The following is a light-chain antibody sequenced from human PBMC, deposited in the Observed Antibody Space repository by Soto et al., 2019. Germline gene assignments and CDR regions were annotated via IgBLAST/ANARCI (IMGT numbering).Light chain of an antibody. J-gene: IGKJ5*01. CDR2: DAS. CDR3: QQRSIT. CDR1: QSVNYK. Sequence: EIVLTQSPATLSLSPGERATLSCRASQSVNYKLAWYQQKPGQAPRLLIYDASNRATGIPARFSASGSGTAITLTISSLEPGDFAIYHCQQRSITFGQGTR. V-gene: IGKV3-11*01.